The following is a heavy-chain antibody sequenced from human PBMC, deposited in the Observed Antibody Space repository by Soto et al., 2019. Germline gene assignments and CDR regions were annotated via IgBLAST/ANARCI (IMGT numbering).Heavy chain of an antibody. V-gene: IGHV1-69*13. Sequence: ASVKVSCKASGGTFSSYAISWVRQAPGQGLEWMGGIIPIIGTANYAQRFQGRVTITADESTSTAYMELRSLRSEDTAVYYCARSCLLCAFDILGQGTMVTVSS. CDR3: ARSCLLCAFDI. CDR1: GGTFSSYA. J-gene: IGHJ3*02. CDR2: IIPIIGTA. D-gene: IGHD3-16*01.